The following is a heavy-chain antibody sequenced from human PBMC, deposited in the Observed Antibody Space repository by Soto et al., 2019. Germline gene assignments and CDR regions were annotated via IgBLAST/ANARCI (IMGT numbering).Heavy chain of an antibody. CDR1: GFTCSDHY. CDR3: AKLAGDYASDY. Sequence: GGSLRLSCAASGFTCSDHYMDWVRQAPGKGLEWVSLISGGGTRTYYAGSVKGRFTISRDNSKNTVHLQMNSLRAEDTAVYYCAKLAGDYASDYWGQGTLVTVSS. D-gene: IGHD4-17*01. J-gene: IGHJ4*02. CDR2: ISGGGTRT. V-gene: IGHV3-23*01.